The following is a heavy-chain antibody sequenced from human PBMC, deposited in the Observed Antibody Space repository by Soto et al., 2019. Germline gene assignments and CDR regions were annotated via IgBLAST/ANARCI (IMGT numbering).Heavy chain of an antibody. CDR2: IYYSGST. J-gene: IGHJ4*02. D-gene: IGHD5-12*01. V-gene: IGHV4-39*01. CDR3: ARAAGYSGYVFDY. Sequence: SETLSLTCTVSGGSISSSSYYWCWIRQPPGKGLEWIGSIYYSGSTYYNPSLKSRVTISVDTSKNQFSLKLSSVTAADTAVNYCARAAGYSGYVFDYWGQGTLVTVS. CDR1: GGSISSSSYY.